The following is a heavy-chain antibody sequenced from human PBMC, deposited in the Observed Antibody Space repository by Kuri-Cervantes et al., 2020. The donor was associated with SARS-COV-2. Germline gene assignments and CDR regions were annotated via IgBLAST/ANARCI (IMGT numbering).Heavy chain of an antibody. CDR3: ARAGSGSYSALDY. J-gene: IGHJ4*02. CDR1: GFTFSSYG. V-gene: IGHV3-30*03. D-gene: IGHD1-26*01. Sequence: GESLKISCAASGFTFSSYGMHWVRQAPGKGLEWVAVISYDGSNKHYADSVKGRFTISRDNSKNTLYLQMNSLRAEDTAVYYCARAGSGSYSALDYWGQGTLVTVSS. CDR2: ISYDGSNK.